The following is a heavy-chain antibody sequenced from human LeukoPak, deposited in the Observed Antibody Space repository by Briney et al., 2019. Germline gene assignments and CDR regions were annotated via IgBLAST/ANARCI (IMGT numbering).Heavy chain of an antibody. Sequence: GGSLRLSCAASGFTFSSYSMNWVRQAPGKGLEWVSYISSSSSTIYYADSVKGRFTISRDNAKNSLYLQMNSRRAEDTAVYYCASHPGFYSSSWPFDYWGQGTLVTVSS. J-gene: IGHJ4*02. CDR3: ASHPGFYSSSWPFDY. CDR1: GFTFSSYS. CDR2: ISSSSSTI. D-gene: IGHD6-13*01. V-gene: IGHV3-48*01.